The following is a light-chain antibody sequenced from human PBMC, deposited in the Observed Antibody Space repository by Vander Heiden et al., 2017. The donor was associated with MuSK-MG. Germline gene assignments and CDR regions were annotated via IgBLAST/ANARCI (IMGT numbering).Light chain of an antibody. CDR1: QGSNHY. V-gene: IGKV1-16*02. J-gene: IGKJ1*01. CDR3: QQYYSYPPT. Sequence: DIQMTHSPSSVSASVGDRVTITCRASQGSNHYLAWFQQKPGKAPKSLIYAASSLQSGVPSKFSGSGSVSDFTLTISLQSEDFATYYCQQYYSYPPTFGQGTKVE. CDR2: AAS.